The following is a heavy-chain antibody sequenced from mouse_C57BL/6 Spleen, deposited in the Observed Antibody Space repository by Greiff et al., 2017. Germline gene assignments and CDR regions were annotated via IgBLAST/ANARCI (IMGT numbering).Heavy chain of an antibody. CDR2: ISYDGSN. CDR3: ARGFSNYYAMDY. J-gene: IGHJ4*01. V-gene: IGHV3-6*01. CDR1: GYSITSGYY. Sequence: EVQLVESGPGLVKPSPSLSLTCSVTGYSITSGYYWNWIRQFPGNKLEWMGYISYDGSNNYNPSLKNRISITRDTSPNQFFLKLNSVTTEDTATYYCARGFSNYYAMDYWGQGTSVTVSS. D-gene: IGHD2-5*01.